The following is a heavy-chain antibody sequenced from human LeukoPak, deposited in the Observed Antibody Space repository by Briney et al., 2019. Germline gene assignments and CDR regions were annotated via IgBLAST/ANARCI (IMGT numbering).Heavy chain of an antibody. D-gene: IGHD6-6*01. CDR3: ARALSNSRLYYFDY. CDR2: INPNSGGT. CDR1: GYTFTSYF. V-gene: IGHV1-2*02. J-gene: IGHJ4*02. Sequence: SVKVSLKASGYTFTSYFIHWVRQAPGQGLEWVGWINPNSGGTNDAQKFQGGVTMTRDTSIRTAYMELSSLRSDDTAVYYCARALSNSRLYYFDYWGQGTLVTVSS.